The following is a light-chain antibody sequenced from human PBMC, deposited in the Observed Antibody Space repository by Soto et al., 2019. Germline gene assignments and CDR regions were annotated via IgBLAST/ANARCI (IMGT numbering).Light chain of an antibody. CDR1: QDIGSY. V-gene: IGKV1-8*01. Sequence: AVRMTQSPSSLSASTGDRVSITCRATQDIGSYLAWYQQIPGKAPKLLIYDASTLQSGVPSRFRGSGSGTDFTLTISRLEPEDFAVYYCQQYGTFPFTFGPGTKLDIK. J-gene: IGKJ3*01. CDR3: QQYGTFPFT. CDR2: DAS.